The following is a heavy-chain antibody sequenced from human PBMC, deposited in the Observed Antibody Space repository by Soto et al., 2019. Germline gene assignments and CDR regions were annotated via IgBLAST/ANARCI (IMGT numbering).Heavy chain of an antibody. CDR3: ARDLPGGSLDY. CDR2: ISYGGSDK. D-gene: IGHD1-26*01. Sequence: GGPLRLSCAASGFTFSTYAMHWVRQAPGKGLEWVAIISYGGSDKYYAGSAKGRFTISRDNSKNTLYLQMHSLRAEDTAVYFCARDLPGGSLDYWGQGTLVTVSS. J-gene: IGHJ4*02. V-gene: IGHV3-30-3*01. CDR1: GFTFSTYA.